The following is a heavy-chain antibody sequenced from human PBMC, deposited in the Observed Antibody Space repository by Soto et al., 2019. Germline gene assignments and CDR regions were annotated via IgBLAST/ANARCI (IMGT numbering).Heavy chain of an antibody. CDR3: ATYSSPFDY. Sequence: GSLRLPSEASEFSFSSYALNWFRQAPGKGLEWVSAISATGTTTYYADSVKDRFTISRDTSKRTLFLQMDSLSPEDTAVYYCATYSSPFDYWGQGTLVTVSS. V-gene: IGHV3-23*01. J-gene: IGHJ4*02. D-gene: IGHD6-13*01. CDR1: EFSFSSYA. CDR2: ISATGTTT.